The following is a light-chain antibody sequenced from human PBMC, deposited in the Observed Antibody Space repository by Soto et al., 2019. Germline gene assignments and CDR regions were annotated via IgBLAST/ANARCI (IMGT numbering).Light chain of an antibody. J-gene: IGLJ2*01. Sequence: QSVLTQPASVSGSPGQSISISCTGTSSDVGPYNYVSWYQQHPGKAPKLMIFEVSNRPSGVSNRFSGSKSGYTASLTISGLQPEDEAEYYCSSYTSDSTFPIFGGGTKLTVL. V-gene: IGLV2-14*01. CDR1: SSDVGPYNY. CDR3: SSYTSDSTFPI. CDR2: EVS.